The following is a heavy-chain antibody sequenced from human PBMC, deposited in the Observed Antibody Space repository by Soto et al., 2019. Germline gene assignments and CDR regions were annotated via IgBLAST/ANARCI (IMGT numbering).Heavy chain of an antibody. J-gene: IGHJ4*02. CDR3: ARDKITGLFDY. D-gene: IGHD2-8*02. CDR1: GGSFRGYY. CDR2: INHSGST. Sequence: QVQLQQWGAGLLKPSETLSPTCAVYGGSFRGYYWTWIRQPPGTGLEWGGEINHSGSTNYNPSLKSRVTISVDTSKNQFSLKLTSVTAADTAVYYCARDKITGLFDYWGQGTLVTVSS. V-gene: IGHV4-34*01.